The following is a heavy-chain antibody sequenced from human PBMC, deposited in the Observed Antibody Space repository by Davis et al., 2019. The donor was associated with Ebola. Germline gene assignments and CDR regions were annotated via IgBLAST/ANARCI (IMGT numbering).Heavy chain of an antibody. CDR2: VYSDGRST. CDR3: VRGLFSSSGRVDY. V-gene: IGHV3-74*01. CDR1: GVTFSHDW. Sequence: GESLKISCVVPGVTFSHDWIDWVEWVRQVPGNGLLWLSRVYSDGRSTDYAESVTGRFTISRDNVENTVYLQMDSLRVEETAVYYCVRGLFSSSGRVDYWGQGTLVTVSS. J-gene: IGHJ4*02. D-gene: IGHD1-14*01.